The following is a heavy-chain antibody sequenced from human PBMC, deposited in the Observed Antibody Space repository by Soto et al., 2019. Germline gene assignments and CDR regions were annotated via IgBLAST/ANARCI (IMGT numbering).Heavy chain of an antibody. Sequence: QVQLVESGGGVVQPGRSLRLSCAASGFTFSSYGMHWVRQAPGKGLEWVAVIWYDGSNKYYADSVKGRFTISRDNSKNTLYLQMNSLRAEDTAVYYCARGPAFQRAARRVFDYWGQGTLVTVSS. CDR2: IWYDGSNK. V-gene: IGHV3-33*01. D-gene: IGHD6-6*01. J-gene: IGHJ4*02. CDR1: GFTFSSYG. CDR3: ARGPAFQRAARRVFDY.